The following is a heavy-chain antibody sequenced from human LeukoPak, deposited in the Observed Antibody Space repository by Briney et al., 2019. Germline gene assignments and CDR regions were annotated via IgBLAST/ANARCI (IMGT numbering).Heavy chain of an antibody. D-gene: IGHD5-18*01. V-gene: IGHV4-34*11. CDR2: LLNSGST. J-gene: IGHJ5*02. Sequence: PSETLSLTCAVYGGSFSGYYWSWIRQPPGQGLEWIGYLLNSGSTSYNPSLKSRVTISVDTSKNQFSLKLNSVTTADSAIYYCARGVDRAKMRTWGQGTLVTVSS. CDR3: ARGVDRAKMRT. CDR1: GGSFSGYY.